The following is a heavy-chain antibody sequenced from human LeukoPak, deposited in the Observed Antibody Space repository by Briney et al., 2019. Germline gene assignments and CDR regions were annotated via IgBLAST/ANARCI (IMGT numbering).Heavy chain of an antibody. CDR2: ISSSGGST. D-gene: IGHD2-2*01. J-gene: IGHJ4*02. V-gene: IGHV3-23*01. CDR1: GFIFSSHG. Sequence: GGSLRLSCAASGFIFSSHGMNRVRQAPGKGLEWVSGISSSGGSTYYADSVKGRFTISRDNSKNTLFLQMNSLRAEDRAVYYCAKDSLRTVPKASFDYWGQGILVTVSS. CDR3: AKDSLRTVPKASFDY.